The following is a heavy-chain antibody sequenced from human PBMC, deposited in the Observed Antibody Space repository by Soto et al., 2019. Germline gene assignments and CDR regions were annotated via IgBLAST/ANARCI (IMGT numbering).Heavy chain of an antibody. J-gene: IGHJ6*02. CDR1: GYTFTSYA. CDR2: INAGNGNT. CDR3: ARLKGSGWYYYYYGMDV. Sequence: GASVKVSCKASGYTFTSYAMHWVRQAPGQRLEWMGWINAGNGNTKYSQKFQGRVTITRDTSASTAYMELSSLRSEDTAVYYCARLKGSGWYYYYYGMDVWGQGTTVTVSS. D-gene: IGHD6-19*01. V-gene: IGHV1-3*01.